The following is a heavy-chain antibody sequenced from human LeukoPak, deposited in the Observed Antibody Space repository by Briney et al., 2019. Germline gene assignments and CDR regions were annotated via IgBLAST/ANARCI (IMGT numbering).Heavy chain of an antibody. CDR2: IIWNGGST. D-gene: IGHD3-22*01. V-gene: IGHV3-20*04. J-gene: IGHJ4*02. Sequence: GGSLRLSCAASGFTFDDYGMSWVRQAPGKGLVWVSGIIWNGGSTGYADSVKGRFTISRDNAKNSLYLQMNSLRAGDTALYYCARERTYYYDSNPDYFDYWGQGALVTVSS. CDR1: GFTFDDYG. CDR3: ARERTYYYDSNPDYFDY.